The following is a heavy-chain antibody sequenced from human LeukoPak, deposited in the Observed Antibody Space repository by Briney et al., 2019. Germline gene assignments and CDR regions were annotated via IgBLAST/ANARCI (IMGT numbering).Heavy chain of an antibody. Sequence: SETLSLTCAVSGDSISTNVYYWGWIRQPPGKGLEWIGSIYYSGHTYYNESLKSRVTLSVDRSKNQFSLRLNSVTAADTAMYYCARMGWTQLKFVFDPWGPGTLVSVSS. V-gene: IGHV4-39*07. D-gene: IGHD1-1*01. J-gene: IGHJ5*02. CDR2: IYYSGHT. CDR3: ARMGWTQLKFVFDP. CDR1: GDSISTNVYY.